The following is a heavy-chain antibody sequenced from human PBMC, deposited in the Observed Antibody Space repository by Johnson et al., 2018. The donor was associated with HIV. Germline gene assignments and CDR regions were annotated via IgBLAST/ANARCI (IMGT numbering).Heavy chain of an antibody. D-gene: IGHD3-16*01. CDR2: ISYDGSNK. CDR3: ARDLNHFGGAFDI. CDR1: GVTFSSHA. J-gene: IGHJ3*02. V-gene: IGHV3-30-3*01. Sequence: QVQLVESGGGVVQPGRSLRLSCAASGVTFSSHAMHWVRQAPGKGLDWVTVISYDGSNKYYADSVKGRFTISRDNSKNTLYLQMNSLRAEDTAVYYCARDLNHFGGAFDIWGQGTMVTVSS.